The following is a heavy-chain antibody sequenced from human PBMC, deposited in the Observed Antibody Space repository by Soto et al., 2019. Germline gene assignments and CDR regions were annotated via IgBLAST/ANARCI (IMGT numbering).Heavy chain of an antibody. CDR1: GFTFSSYA. CDR2: ISYDGSNK. D-gene: IGHD6-19*01. V-gene: IGHV3-30-3*01. Sequence: QVQLVESGGGVVQPGRSLRLSCAASGFTFSSYAMHWVRQAPGKGLEWVAVISYDGSNKYYADSVKGRFTIFRDNSKNTLYLQMNSLRAEDTAVYYCARASNGWYYDYWGQGTLVTVSS. CDR3: ARASNGWYYDY. J-gene: IGHJ4*02.